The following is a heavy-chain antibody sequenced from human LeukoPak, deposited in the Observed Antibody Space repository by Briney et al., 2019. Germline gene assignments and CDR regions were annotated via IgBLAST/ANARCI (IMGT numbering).Heavy chain of an antibody. CDR2: ISGSGGST. CDR3: AKLSGGSLFYYYYYHMDV. D-gene: IGHD2-15*01. CDR1: GFTFSSYA. V-gene: IGHV3-23*01. J-gene: IGHJ6*03. Sequence: GGSLRLSCAASGFTFSSYAMSWVRQAPGKGLEWVSAISGSGGSTYYADSVKGRFTISRDNSKNTLYLQMNSLSAEDTAVYYCAKLSGGSLFYYYYYHMDVWGKGTTVTVSS.